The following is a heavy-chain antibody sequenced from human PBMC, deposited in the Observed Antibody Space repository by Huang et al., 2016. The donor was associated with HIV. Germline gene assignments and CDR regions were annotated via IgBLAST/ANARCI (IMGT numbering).Heavy chain of an antibody. CDR1: GFTFSSDG. J-gene: IGHJ1*01. Sequence: QVQLVESGGGVVQPGRSLRRSCAASGFTFSSDGMHWVRQAPGKGLGWVAVIWYDASNKSDADSVKGRFTISRDNSKNTLYLQMNSLKTEDTAVYYCALKGDSSGWEYFRHWGQGTLVTVSS. CDR2: IWYDASNK. V-gene: IGHV3-33*08. D-gene: IGHD6-19*01. CDR3: ALKGDSSGWEYFRH.